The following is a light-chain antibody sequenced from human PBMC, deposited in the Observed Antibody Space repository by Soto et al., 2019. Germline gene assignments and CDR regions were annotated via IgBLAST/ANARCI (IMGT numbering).Light chain of an antibody. CDR1: SSDVGGYNY. J-gene: IGLJ1*01. CDR2: DVS. V-gene: IGLV2-14*01. CDR3: SSYTRSGNYV. Sequence: QSALTQPASVSGSPGQSSTISCTGTSSDVGGYNYVSCYQQHTGKAPKLMFYDVSNRPSGVSNRFSGSKSGNTASLTISVLQAEDEAYYECSSYTRSGNYVFVTGTTLNAL.